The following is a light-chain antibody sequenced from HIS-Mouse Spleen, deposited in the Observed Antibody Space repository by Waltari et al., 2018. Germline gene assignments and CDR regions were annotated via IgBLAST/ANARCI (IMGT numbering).Light chain of an antibody. V-gene: IGLV2-8*01. CDR3: SSYAGSNNSLYV. Sequence: QSALTQPPSASGSPGQSVTISCTGTSSDVGGYNYVPCYQQHPGKAPKLMIYEVSKRPSGVPDRFSGSKSGNTASLTVSGLQAEDEADYYCSSYAGSNNSLYVFGTGTKVTVL. CDR2: EVS. CDR1: SSDVGGYNY. J-gene: IGLJ1*01.